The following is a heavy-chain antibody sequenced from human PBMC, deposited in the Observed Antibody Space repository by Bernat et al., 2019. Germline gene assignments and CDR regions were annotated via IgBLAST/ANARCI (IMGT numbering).Heavy chain of an antibody. CDR3: ARTDYDFWSGYPYYYYMDV. Sequence: EVQLVQSGAEVKKPGESLRISCKGSGYSFTSYWISWVRQMPGKGLEWMGRIDPSDSYTNYSPSFQGHVTLSADKSISTAYLQWSSLKASDTAMYYCARTDYDFWSGYPYYYYMDVWGKGTTVTVSS. CDR2: IDPSDSYT. V-gene: IGHV5-10-1*03. CDR1: GYSFTSYW. D-gene: IGHD3-3*01. J-gene: IGHJ6*03.